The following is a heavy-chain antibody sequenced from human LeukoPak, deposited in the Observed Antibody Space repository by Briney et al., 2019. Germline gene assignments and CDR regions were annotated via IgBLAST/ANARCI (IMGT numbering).Heavy chain of an antibody. J-gene: IGHJ4*02. V-gene: IGHV3-23*01. CDR1: GFTFSNYA. CDR2: SGPGGTT. Sequence: GGSLRLACAASGFTFSNYAMTWVRQAPGKGLEWVAVSGPGGTTYYADSVKGRFTISRDDSKNTLYLHMNSLRAEDTALYYCAKKAVGNNPYDYWGQGTLVTVSS. CDR3: AKKAVGNNPYDY. D-gene: IGHD1-26*01.